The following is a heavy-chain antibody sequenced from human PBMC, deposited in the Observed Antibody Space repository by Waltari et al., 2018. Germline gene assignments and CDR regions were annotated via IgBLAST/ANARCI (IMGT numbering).Heavy chain of an antibody. CDR2: INPYTGAT. J-gene: IGHJ5*02. CDR1: AYTFGDSF. D-gene: IGHD2-21*01. V-gene: IGHV1-2*02. CDR3: AIGENGDSSFDP. Sequence: QVRLVQSGAEVRKPGASVRVSCTASAYTFGDSFIHWVRLGPGQGLEWMGGINPYTGATNYARGLPDIFTRTKEPSTSTAYLESNSMTSDDSAMYFCAIGENGDSSFDPRGQGSLITVSS.